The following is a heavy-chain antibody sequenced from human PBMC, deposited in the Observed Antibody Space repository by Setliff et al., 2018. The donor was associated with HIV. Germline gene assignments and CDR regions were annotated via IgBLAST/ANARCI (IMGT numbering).Heavy chain of an antibody. CDR1: GDSINSHY. D-gene: IGHD3-10*01. CDR2: IYYSGLT. V-gene: IGHV4-59*11. Sequence: SETLSLTCTVSGDSINSHYWTWIRQPPGKGLEWIGYIYYSGLTSYNPPLKSRVTISVDTSKNQFSLKLRSVTAADTAVYYCARERLTFGEFANWFDPWGQGTLVTVSS. J-gene: IGHJ5*02. CDR3: ARERLTFGEFANWFDP.